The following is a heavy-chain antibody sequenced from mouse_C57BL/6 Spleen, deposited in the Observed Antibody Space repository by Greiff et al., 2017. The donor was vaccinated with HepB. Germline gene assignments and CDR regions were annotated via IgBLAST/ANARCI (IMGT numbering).Heavy chain of an antibody. J-gene: IGHJ3*01. D-gene: IGHD2-4*01. CDR2: ILPGSGST. CDR1: GYTFTGYW. CDR3: ARYLSYDYGGGGVAWFAY. V-gene: IGHV1-9*01. Sequence: VQLKQSGAELMKPGASVKLSCKATGYTFTGYWIEWVKQRPGHGLEWIGEILPGSGSTNYNEKFKGKATFTADTSSNTAYMQLSRLTTEDSAIYYWARYLSYDYGGGGVAWFAYWGQGTLVTVSA.